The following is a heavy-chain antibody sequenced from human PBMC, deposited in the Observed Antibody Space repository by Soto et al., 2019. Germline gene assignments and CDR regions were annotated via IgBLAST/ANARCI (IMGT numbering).Heavy chain of an antibody. CDR2: ITDDGRDT. Sequence: PGGSLRLSCTASGYPFSRFAMSWVRQAPGKGLEWVSAITDDGRDTWDADSVKGRFTISRDNSKNTLYLQMNSLRAEDTAVYYCAKELELLFYWGQGTLVTVSS. V-gene: IGHV3-23*01. CDR1: GYPFSRFA. CDR3: AKELELLFY. J-gene: IGHJ4*02. D-gene: IGHD1-7*01.